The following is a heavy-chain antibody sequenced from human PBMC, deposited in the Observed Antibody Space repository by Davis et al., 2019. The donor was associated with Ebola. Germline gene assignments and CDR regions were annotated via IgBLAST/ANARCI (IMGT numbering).Heavy chain of an antibody. V-gene: IGHV1-18*01. CDR2: ISAYNGNT. D-gene: IGHD2-2*02. J-gene: IGHJ6*02. Sequence: ASVKVSCKASGGTFSSYGISWVRQAPGQGLEWMGWISAYNGNTNYAQKLQGRVTMTTDTSTSTAYMELRSLRSDDTAVYYCARDRIVVVPAAIRRYYYYGMDVWGQGTAVTVSS. CDR1: GGTFSSYG. CDR3: ARDRIVVVPAAIRRYYYYGMDV.